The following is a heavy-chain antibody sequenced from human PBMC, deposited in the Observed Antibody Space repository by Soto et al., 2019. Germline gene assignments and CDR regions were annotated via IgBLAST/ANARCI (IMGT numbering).Heavy chain of an antibody. CDR1: GYTFTSYG. CDR3: ARTYGSGSYYKYYYYYMDV. Sequence: QVQLVQSGAEVKKPGASVKVSCKASGYTFTSYGISWVRQAPGQGLEWMGWISAYNGNTNYAQKLQGRVTMTTDTATSTAYMELRSLRSDDTAVYYCARTYGSGSYYKYYYYYMDVWGKGTTVTVSS. V-gene: IGHV1-18*01. J-gene: IGHJ6*03. D-gene: IGHD3-10*01. CDR2: ISAYNGNT.